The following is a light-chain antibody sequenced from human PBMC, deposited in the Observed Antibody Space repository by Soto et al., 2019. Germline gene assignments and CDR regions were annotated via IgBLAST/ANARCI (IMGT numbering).Light chain of an antibody. CDR2: GST. CDR3: QSYDSSLSGVV. J-gene: IGLJ2*01. V-gene: IGLV1-40*01. CDR1: SANIGAGYD. Sequence: QLVLTQPPSVSGAPGQRVTISCTGSSANIGAGYDVQWFQQLPGTAPKLLIFGSTNRPSGVPDRFSGSKSGTSASLAITGLQAEDEADYYCQSYDSSLSGVVFGGGTQLTVL.